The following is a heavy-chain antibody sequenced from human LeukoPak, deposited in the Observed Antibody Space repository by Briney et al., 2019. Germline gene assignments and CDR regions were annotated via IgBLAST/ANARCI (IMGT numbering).Heavy chain of an antibody. D-gene: IGHD6-6*01. CDR1: GFNFREYA. CDR3: ARDRNSSGAFDI. V-gene: IGHV3-23*01. J-gene: IGHJ3*02. CDR2: ISGSGGST. Sequence: GGSLRLSCKGSGFNFREYAIHWVRQAPGKGLEWVSAISGSGGSTYYADSVKGRFTISRDNSKNTLYLQMNSLRAEDTAVYYCARDRNSSGAFDIWGQGTMVTVSS.